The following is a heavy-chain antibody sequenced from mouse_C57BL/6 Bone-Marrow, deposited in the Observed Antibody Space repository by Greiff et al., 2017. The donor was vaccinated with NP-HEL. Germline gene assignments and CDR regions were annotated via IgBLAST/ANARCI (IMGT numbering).Heavy chain of an antibody. CDR1: GFTFTDYY. V-gene: IGHV7-3*01. Sequence: DVQLVESGGGLVQPGGSLSLSCAASGFTFTDYYMSWVRQPPGKALEWLGFIRNKANGYTTEYSASVKGRFTISRDNSQSILYLQMNALRAEDSATYYCARGGNCGGAYAMDYWGQGTSVTVSS. CDR2: IRNKANGYTT. D-gene: IGHD2-1*01. CDR3: ARGGNCGGAYAMDY. J-gene: IGHJ4*01.